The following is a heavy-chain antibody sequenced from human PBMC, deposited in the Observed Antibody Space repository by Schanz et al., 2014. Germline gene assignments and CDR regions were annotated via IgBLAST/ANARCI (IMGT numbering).Heavy chain of an antibody. CDR1: GFTLTSYA. CDR3: RLWFGELYYGMDV. J-gene: IGHJ6*02. V-gene: IGHV3-23*04. Sequence: EVQVVESGGGLVQPGGSLRLSCEASGFTLTSYALTWVRQAPGKGLEWVAGISGSGGSTDYADSVKGRFTISRDNSKNTLYLQMNSLRAEDTAVYYCRLWFGELYYGMDVWGQGTTVTVSS. CDR2: ISGSGGST. D-gene: IGHD3-10*01.